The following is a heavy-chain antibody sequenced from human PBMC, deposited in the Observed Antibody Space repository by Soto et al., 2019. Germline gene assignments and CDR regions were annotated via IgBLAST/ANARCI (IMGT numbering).Heavy chain of an antibody. D-gene: IGHD3-9*01. J-gene: IGHJ4*02. V-gene: IGHV3-15*01. Sequence: PGGSLRLSCAASGFTFSNAWMSWVRQAPGKGLEWVGRIKSKTDGGTTDYAAPVKGRFTISRDDSKNTLYLQMNSLKTEDTAVYYCTTELNYDILTGAKLGEDSDFDYWGQGTLVTVSS. CDR2: IKSKTDGGTT. CDR3: TTELNYDILTGAKLGEDSDFDY. CDR1: GFTFSNAW.